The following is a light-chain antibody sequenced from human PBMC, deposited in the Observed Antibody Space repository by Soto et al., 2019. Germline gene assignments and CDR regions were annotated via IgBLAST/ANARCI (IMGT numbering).Light chain of an antibody. V-gene: IGKV3D-15*01. CDR1: QSVSSTY. J-gene: IGKJ1*01. CDR2: GTS. CDR3: QQYNNWPPWT. Sequence: EVVLTQSPATLSLSPGERATLSCRASQSVSSTYLAWYQQQPGQAPRLLMSGTSNRATGTPDRFSGSGSGTDFTLTISSLQSEDFAVYYCQQYNNWPPWTFGQGTKVDIK.